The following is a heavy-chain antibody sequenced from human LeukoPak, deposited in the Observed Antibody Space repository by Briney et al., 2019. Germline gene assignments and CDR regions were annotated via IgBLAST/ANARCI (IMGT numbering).Heavy chain of an antibody. CDR3: ARGSPPYSSSWYYYYYYMDV. J-gene: IGHJ6*03. Sequence: VASVKVSCKASGYTFTSYDNNWVRQATGQGLEWMGWMNPNSGNTGYAQKFQGRVTITRNTSISTAYMELSSLRSEDTAVYYCARGSPPYSSSWYYYYYYMDVWGKGTTVTVSS. V-gene: IGHV1-8*03. CDR2: MNPNSGNT. D-gene: IGHD6-13*01. CDR1: GYTFTSYD.